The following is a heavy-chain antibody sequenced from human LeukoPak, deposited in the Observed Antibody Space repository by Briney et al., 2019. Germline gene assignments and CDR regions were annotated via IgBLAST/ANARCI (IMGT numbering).Heavy chain of an antibody. V-gene: IGHV3-74*01. D-gene: IGHD5-12*01. CDR1: GFTFSSYW. CDR2: INSDGYST. Sequence: GGSLRLSCVASGFTFSSYWMHWVRQAPGKGLVWVSRINSDGYSTSYADSVKGRFTISRDNAKNTVYLQMNSLRAEDTAVYYCARDRRGYSGDDPGWFDPWGQGTLVTVSS. CDR3: ARDRRGYSGDDPGWFDP. J-gene: IGHJ5*02.